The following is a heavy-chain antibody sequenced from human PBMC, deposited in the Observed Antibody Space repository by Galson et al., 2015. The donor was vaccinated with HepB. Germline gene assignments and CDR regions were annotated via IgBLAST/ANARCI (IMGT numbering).Heavy chain of an antibody. Sequence: SLRLSCAASGFTFSSYAMSWVRQAPGKGLEWVSYISSSSSTIYYADSVKGRFTISKDNAKNSLYLQMNSLRDEDTAVYYCARDRGDGSSGPPLDYWGQGTLVTVSS. J-gene: IGHJ4*02. CDR1: GFTFSSYA. CDR2: ISSSSSTI. CDR3: ARDRGDGSSGPPLDY. D-gene: IGHD6-6*01. V-gene: IGHV3-48*02.